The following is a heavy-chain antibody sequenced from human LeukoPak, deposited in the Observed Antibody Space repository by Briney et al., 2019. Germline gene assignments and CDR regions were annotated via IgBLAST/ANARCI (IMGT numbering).Heavy chain of an antibody. CDR1: GFTFSDYY. Sequence: KPGGSLRLSCAASGFTFSDYYMSWIRQAPGKGLEWVSYISSSSSYTNYADSVKGRFTISRDNAKNSLYLQMNSLRAEDTAVYYCASITMVRGVPGGMDVWGQGTLVTVSS. D-gene: IGHD3-10*01. CDR3: ASITMVRGVPGGMDV. CDR2: ISSSSSYT. V-gene: IGHV3-11*03. J-gene: IGHJ4*02.